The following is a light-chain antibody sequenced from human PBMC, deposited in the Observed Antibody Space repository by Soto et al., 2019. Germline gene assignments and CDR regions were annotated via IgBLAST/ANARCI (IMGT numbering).Light chain of an antibody. V-gene: IGLV1-40*01. CDR2: SNT. Sequence: QSVLTQPPSMSGAPGQRVTIYCTGSSSNIGAGYDVHWYQLLPGTAPKLLIYSNTNRPSGVPDRFSGSKSGTSASLAITGLQAEDEADYYCQSHDSSLNSWVFGGGTKLTVL. J-gene: IGLJ3*02. CDR1: SSNIGAGYD. CDR3: QSHDSSLNSWV.